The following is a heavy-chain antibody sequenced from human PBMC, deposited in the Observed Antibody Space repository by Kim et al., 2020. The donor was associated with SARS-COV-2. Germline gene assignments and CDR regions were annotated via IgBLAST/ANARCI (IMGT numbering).Heavy chain of an antibody. D-gene: IGHD3-9*01. V-gene: IGHV4-34*01. Sequence: SETLSLTCAVYGGSFSGYYWSWIRQPPGKGLEWIGEINHSGSTNYNPSLKSRVTISVDTSKNQFSLKLSSVTAADTAVYYCARTPILRYFDWQSVDAFDIWGQGTMVTVSS. CDR2: INHSGST. J-gene: IGHJ3*02. CDR3: ARTPILRYFDWQSVDAFDI. CDR1: GGSFSGYY.